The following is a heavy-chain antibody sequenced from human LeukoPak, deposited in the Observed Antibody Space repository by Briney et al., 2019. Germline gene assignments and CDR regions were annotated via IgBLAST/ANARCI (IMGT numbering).Heavy chain of an antibody. D-gene: IGHD3-22*01. Sequence: SGGSLRLSCAASGFTFDDYAMHWVRQAPGKGLEWVSGISWNSGSIGYADSVKGRFTISRDNAKNSLYLQMNSLRAEDTALYYCAMDYYDSSGYPNGAFDIWGQGTMATVSS. J-gene: IGHJ3*02. CDR3: AMDYYDSSGYPNGAFDI. CDR1: GFTFDDYA. CDR2: ISWNSGSI. V-gene: IGHV3-9*01.